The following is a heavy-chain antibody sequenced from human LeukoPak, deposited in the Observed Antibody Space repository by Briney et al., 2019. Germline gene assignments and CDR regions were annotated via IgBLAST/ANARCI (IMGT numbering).Heavy chain of an antibody. CDR3: ARVLRFLEWSLDY. Sequence: ASVKVSCKASGYTFTGYYMHWVRQAPGQGLEWMGWINPNSGGTNYAQKFQGRVTMTRDTSISTAYMELSRLRSDDTAVYYCARVLRFLEWSLDYWGQGTLVTVSS. J-gene: IGHJ4*02. CDR2: INPNSGGT. D-gene: IGHD3-3*01. CDR1: GYTFTGYY. V-gene: IGHV1-2*02.